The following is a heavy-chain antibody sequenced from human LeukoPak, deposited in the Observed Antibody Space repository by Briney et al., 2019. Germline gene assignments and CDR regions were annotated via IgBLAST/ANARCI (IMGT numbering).Heavy chain of an antibody. D-gene: IGHD3-10*01. J-gene: IGHJ4*02. Sequence: GGSLRLSCAASGFTFSIYAMHWVRQAPGKGLEWMAVISYDGNNKYYADSLKGRFTISRDNSKNTLYLQMNSLRAEDTAVYYCARGDAGLLWFGEFIGYWGQGTLVTVSS. CDR2: ISYDGNNK. V-gene: IGHV3-30-3*01. CDR1: GFTFSIYA. CDR3: ARGDAGLLWFGEFIGY.